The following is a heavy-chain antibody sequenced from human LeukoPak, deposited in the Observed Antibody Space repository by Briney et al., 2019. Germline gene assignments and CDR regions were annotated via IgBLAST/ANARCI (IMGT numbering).Heavy chain of an antibody. V-gene: IGHV1-18*04. CDR1: GYAFTSYG. CDR2: ISAYNGNT. CDR3: ARTEWFLYYYYGMDV. D-gene: IGHD3-10*01. J-gene: IGHJ6*02. Sequence: GASVKVPCKASGYAFTSYGISWVRQAPGQGLEWMGWISAYNGNTNYAPKLQGRVTMTRDTSISTAYMELSRLRSDDTAVYYCARTEWFLYYYYGMDVWGQGTTVTVSS.